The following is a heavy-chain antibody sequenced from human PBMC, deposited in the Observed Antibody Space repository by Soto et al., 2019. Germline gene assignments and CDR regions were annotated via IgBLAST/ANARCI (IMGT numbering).Heavy chain of an antibody. J-gene: IGHJ6*02. CDR2: IYHSGST. Sequence: SETLSLTCAVSGGSISSSNWWSWVRQHPGKGLEWIGEIYHSGSTNYNPSLKSRVTISVDKSKNHFSLKLSSVTAADTAVYYCAAECSSTSCYNDYYGMDVWGQGTTVTVSS. D-gene: IGHD2-2*02. CDR3: AAECSSTSCYNDYYGMDV. CDR1: GGSISSSNW. V-gene: IGHV4-4*02.